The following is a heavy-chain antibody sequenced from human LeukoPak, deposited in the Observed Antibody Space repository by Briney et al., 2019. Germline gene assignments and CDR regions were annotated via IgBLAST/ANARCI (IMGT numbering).Heavy chain of an antibody. J-gene: IGHJ4*02. V-gene: IGHV4-39*07. D-gene: IGHD4-17*01. CDR2: IYYSGST. Sequence: SKTLSLTCTVSGGSISSSSYYWGWIRQPPGKGLEWIGSIYYSGSTYYNPSLKSRVTISVDTSKNQFSLKLSSVTAADTAVYYCARDQAHTAFDFEYWGQGTLVTVSS. CDR3: ARDQAHTAFDFEY. CDR1: GGSISSSSYY.